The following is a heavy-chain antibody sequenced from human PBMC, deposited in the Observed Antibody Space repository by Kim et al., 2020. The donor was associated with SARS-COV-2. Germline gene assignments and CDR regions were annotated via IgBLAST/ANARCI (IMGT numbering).Heavy chain of an antibody. V-gene: IGHV3-72*01. CDR3: ARVGQIADY. D-gene: IGHD1-26*01. CDR2: YTT. J-gene: IGHJ4*02. Sequence: YTTEYAAFVKGRFTISRDDSKNSLYLQMDSLKTEDTAVYFCARVGQIADYWGQGTLVTVSS.